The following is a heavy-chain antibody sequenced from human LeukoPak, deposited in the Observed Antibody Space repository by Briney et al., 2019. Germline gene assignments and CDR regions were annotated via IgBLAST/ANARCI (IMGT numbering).Heavy chain of an antibody. CDR2: IYYSGST. V-gene: IGHV4-59*01. D-gene: IGHD6-13*01. Sequence: SETLSLTCTVSGGSISGYYWSWIRQPPGKGLEWIGYIYYSGSTNYNPSLKSRVTISVDTSKNQFSLKLSSVTAADTAVYYCARQVSSSWYDGWGQGTLVTVSS. CDR3: ARQVSSSWYDG. J-gene: IGHJ4*02. CDR1: GGSISGYY.